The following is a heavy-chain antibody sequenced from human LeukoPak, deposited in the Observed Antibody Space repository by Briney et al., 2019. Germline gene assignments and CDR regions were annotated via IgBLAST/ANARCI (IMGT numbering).Heavy chain of an antibody. D-gene: IGHD6-13*01. CDR2: LYSDGST. V-gene: IGHV3-66*01. J-gene: IGHJ5*02. Sequence: GGSLRLSCAASGFTVSSNYMSWVRQTPGKGLEWVSVLYSDGSTYYRDSVKGRFTISRDNSKNTVYLQMNALRAEDTGVYYCARDRQQLGAWFDPGGQGTLVTVSS. CDR1: GFTVSSNY. CDR3: ARDRQQLGAWFDP.